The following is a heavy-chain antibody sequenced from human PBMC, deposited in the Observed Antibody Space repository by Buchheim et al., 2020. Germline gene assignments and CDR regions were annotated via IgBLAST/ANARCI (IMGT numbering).Heavy chain of an antibody. V-gene: IGHV3-74*01. J-gene: IGHJ4*02. Sequence: EVHLVESGGGLVQPGGSLRLSCAASGFTFRDDWMHWVRQAPGKGLVWLSLISGNGGLSVHADSVKGRFTISRDNAKNTVYLQMNSLRADDTAVYFCARDAAGTTPLDYWGQGTL. D-gene: IGHD1-1*01. CDR3: ARDAAGTTPLDY. CDR1: GFTFRDDW. CDR2: ISGNGGLS.